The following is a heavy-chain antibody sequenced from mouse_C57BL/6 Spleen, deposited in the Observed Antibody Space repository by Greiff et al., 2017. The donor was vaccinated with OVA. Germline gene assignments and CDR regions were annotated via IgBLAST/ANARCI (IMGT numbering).Heavy chain of an antibody. J-gene: IGHJ3*01. CDR2: INPYNGGT. CDR1: GYTFTDYY. CDR3: ARRGYYGGFAY. D-gene: IGHD1-1*01. V-gene: IGHV1-19*01. Sequence: EVQLQQSGPVLVKPGASVKMSCKASGYTFTDYYMNWVKQSHGKSLEWIGVINPYNGGTSYNQKFKGKATLTVDKSSSTAYMELNSLTSEDSAVYYCARRGYYGGFAYWGQGTLVTVSA.